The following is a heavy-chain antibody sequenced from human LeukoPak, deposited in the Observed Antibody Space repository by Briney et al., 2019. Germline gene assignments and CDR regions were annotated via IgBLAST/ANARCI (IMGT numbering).Heavy chain of an antibody. CDR1: GFTFSSYS. D-gene: IGHD5-24*01. CDR3: ARELDGYTQDC. Sequence: GGSLRLSCAASGFTFSSYSMNWVRQAPGKGLEWVSSISSSSSYIYYADSVKGRFTISRDNAKNSLYLQMNSLRAEDTAVYYCARELDGYTQDCWGQGTLVTVSS. J-gene: IGHJ4*02. CDR2: ISSSSSYI. V-gene: IGHV3-21*01.